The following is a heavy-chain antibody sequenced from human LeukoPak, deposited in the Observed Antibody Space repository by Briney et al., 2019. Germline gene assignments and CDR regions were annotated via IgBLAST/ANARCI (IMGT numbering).Heavy chain of an antibody. Sequence: SETLSLTCTVSGGSISSYYWNWIRQPPGKGLEWIGYIHYSGSTDFNPSLKSRVTISLDTSKKQFSLQLNSVTAADTAVYYCTTIHDQDSSGWFRFDSWGQGTLVTVSS. CDR1: GGSISSYY. CDR3: TTIHDQDSSGWFRFDS. J-gene: IGHJ4*02. CDR2: IHYSGST. D-gene: IGHD6-19*01. V-gene: IGHV4-59*08.